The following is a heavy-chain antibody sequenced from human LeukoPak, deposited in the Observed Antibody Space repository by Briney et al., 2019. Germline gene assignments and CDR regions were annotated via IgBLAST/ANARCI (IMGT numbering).Heavy chain of an antibody. D-gene: IGHD3-3*01. V-gene: IGHV6-1*01. CDR2: TYYRSKWYN. CDR1: GDSVSSNSAA. Sequence: SQTLSLTCAISGDSVSSNSAAWNWIRQSPSRGLEWLGRTYYRSKWYNDYAGSVKSRITINPDATKNQFSLHLNSVTPEDTAVYYCAKDSKHDFWSGFYGMDVWGQGTTVTVSS. CDR3: AKDSKHDFWSGFYGMDV. J-gene: IGHJ6*02.